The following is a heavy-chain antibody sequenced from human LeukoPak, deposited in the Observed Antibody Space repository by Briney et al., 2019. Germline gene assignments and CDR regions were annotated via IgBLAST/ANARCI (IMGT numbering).Heavy chain of an antibody. J-gene: IGHJ6*02. V-gene: IGHV4-31*03. CDR2: IYYSGST. CDR3: THSSSRYYYYGMDV. D-gene: IGHD6-6*01. CDR1: GGSLSSGGYY. Sequence: TPSLTCTVSGGSLSSGGYYWGWLGQHPGKGLEWIVYIYYSGSTYYNPSLKSRVTISVDTSKNQFSLKLSSVTAADTAVYYCTHSSSRYYYYGMDVWGQGTTVTVSS.